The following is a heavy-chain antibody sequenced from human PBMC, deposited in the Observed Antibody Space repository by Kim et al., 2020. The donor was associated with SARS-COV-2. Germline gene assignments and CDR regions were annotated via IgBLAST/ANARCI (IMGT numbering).Heavy chain of an antibody. D-gene: IGHD3-9*01. CDR2: ISAYNGNT. V-gene: IGHV1-18*01. CDR1: GYTFTSYG. Sequence: ASVKVSCKASGYTFTSYGISWVRQAPGQGLEWMGWISAYNGNTNYAQKLQGRVTMTTDTSTSTAYMELRSLRSDDTAVYYCARDQVPYYDILTGYYEVYYFDYWGQGTLVTVSS. J-gene: IGHJ4*02. CDR3: ARDQVPYYDILTGYYEVYYFDY.